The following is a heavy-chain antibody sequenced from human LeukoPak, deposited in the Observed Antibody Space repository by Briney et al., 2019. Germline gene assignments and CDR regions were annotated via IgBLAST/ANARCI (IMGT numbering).Heavy chain of an antibody. J-gene: IGHJ4*02. D-gene: IGHD3-3*01. CDR3: ARYYDFWSGYPPFDY. Sequence: GGSLRLSCAASGFTFSSYWMSWVRQAPGRGLEWVANIKQDGGEKYYVDSVKGRFTISRDNAKNSLFLQMNSLSVEDTAVYYCARYYDFWSGYPPFDYWGQGTLVTVSS. V-gene: IGHV3-7*01. CDR2: IKQDGGEK. CDR1: GFTFSSYW.